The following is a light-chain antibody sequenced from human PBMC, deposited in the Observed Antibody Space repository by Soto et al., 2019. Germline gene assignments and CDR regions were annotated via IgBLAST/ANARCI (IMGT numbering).Light chain of an antibody. CDR2: GAS. J-gene: IGKJ1*01. V-gene: IGKV3-15*01. CDR3: QQYNEWPPWT. CDR1: QSVGTK. Sequence: EVVMTQSPAALSVSPGERATLSCRASQSVGTKLAWYQQKPGQAPRLLMYGASTRATGIPDRFTGSGSGTHFTLTISSLXSEDFAVYYCQQYNEWPPWTFGQGTKVEVQ.